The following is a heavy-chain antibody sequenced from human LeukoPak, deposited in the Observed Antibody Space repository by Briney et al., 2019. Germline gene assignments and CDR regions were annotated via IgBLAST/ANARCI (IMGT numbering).Heavy chain of an antibody. CDR1: GFTFSSYA. V-gene: IGHV3-64*01. D-gene: IGHD1-26*01. CDR2: ISSNGGST. Sequence: GGSLRLSCAASGFTFSSYAMHWVRQAPGKGLEYVSAISSNGGSTYYANSVKGRFTISRDNSKNTLYLQMGSLRAEDMAVYYYARDREWELPPTGNYYYMDVWGKGTTVTVSS. J-gene: IGHJ6*03. CDR3: ARDREWELPPTGNYYYMDV.